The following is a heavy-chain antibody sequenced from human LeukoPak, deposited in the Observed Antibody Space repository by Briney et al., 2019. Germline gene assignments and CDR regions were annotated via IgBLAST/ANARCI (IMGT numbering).Heavy chain of an antibody. D-gene: IGHD3-10*01. J-gene: IGHJ4*02. CDR2: ITTSGGTT. V-gene: IGHV3-23*01. CDR3: AKLFRWSRDDYGSGSFDY. Sequence: PGGSLRLSCAASGFTFSRYAMSWVRQAPGRGLEWVSTITTSGGTTYYADSVKGRFTISRDNSKNTLYLQMNSLRAEDTAVCSCAKLFRWSRDDYGSGSFDYWGQGTLVTVSS. CDR1: GFTFSRYA.